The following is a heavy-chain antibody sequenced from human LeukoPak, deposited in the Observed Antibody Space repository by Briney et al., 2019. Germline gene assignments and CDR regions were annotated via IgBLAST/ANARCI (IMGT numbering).Heavy chain of an antibody. CDR2: ISSNGGST. CDR3: ARADCSSTSCYPYYFDY. V-gene: IGHV3-64*01. D-gene: IGHD2-2*01. CDR1: GFTFSSYA. Sequence: PSGGSLRLSCAASGFTFSSYAMHWVRQAPGKGLEYVSAISSNGGSTYYANSVKGRFTISRDNSKNTLYLQMGSLRAEDMAVYYCARADCSSTSCYPYYFDYWGQGTLVTVSS. J-gene: IGHJ4*02.